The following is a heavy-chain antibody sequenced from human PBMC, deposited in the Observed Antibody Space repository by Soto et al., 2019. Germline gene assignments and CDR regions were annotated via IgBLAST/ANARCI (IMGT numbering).Heavy chain of an antibody. Sequence: PSETLSLTCTVSGGSISNYYWSWIRQPPGKGLEWIGYIYSSGSTNYNPSLKSRITMSIDTSKNQFSLKLSSVTAADTAVYYCATDTITYYYYYMDVWGKGITVTVSS. V-gene: IGHV4-59*01. CDR1: GGSISNYY. CDR2: IYSSGST. D-gene: IGHD1-20*01. CDR3: ATDTITYYYYYMDV. J-gene: IGHJ6*03.